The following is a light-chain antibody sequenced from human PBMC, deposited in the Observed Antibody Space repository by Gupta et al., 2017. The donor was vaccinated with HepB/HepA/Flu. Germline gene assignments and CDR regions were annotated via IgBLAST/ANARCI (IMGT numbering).Light chain of an antibody. CDR1: QGVGGH. V-gene: IGKV1-9*01. Sequence: DSQLTLSPSSLSTSVGDRVTITWRASQGVGGHLAWYQQRPGKAPNLLIDEICILTSGVPSRFSGSGSATEFTLTIRRLQPEDFATYYCQQLNSYPSTFGQGTRLDIK. CDR2: EIC. CDR3: QQLNSYPST. J-gene: IGKJ5*01.